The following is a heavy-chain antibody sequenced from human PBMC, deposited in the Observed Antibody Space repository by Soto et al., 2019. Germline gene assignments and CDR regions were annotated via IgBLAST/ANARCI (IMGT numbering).Heavy chain of an antibody. CDR2: IDPSDSYT. V-gene: IGHV5-10-1*03. CDR1: GYSFTSYW. D-gene: IGHD4-17*01. J-gene: IGHJ6*02. Sequence: EVQLVQSGAEVKKPGESLRISCKGSGYSFTSYWISWVRQMPGKGLEWMGRIDPSDSYTNYSPSFQGHVTISADKSISTAYLQWSSLKASDTAMYYCARGDGGFPSNYGMDVWGQGTTVTVSS. CDR3: ARGDGGFPSNYGMDV.